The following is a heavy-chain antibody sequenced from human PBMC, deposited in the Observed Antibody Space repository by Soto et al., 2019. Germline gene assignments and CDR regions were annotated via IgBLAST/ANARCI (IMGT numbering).Heavy chain of an antibody. CDR1: GGTFSSYA. Sequence: ASVKVSCKASGGTFSSYAISWVRQAPGQGLEWMGGIIPIFGTANYAQKFQGRVTITADESTSTAYMELSSLRSEDTAVYYCARVRTDYYDSSGYYFDIWGQGTMVTVS. J-gene: IGHJ3*02. D-gene: IGHD3-22*01. CDR2: IIPIFGTA. CDR3: ARVRTDYYDSSGYYFDI. V-gene: IGHV1-69*13.